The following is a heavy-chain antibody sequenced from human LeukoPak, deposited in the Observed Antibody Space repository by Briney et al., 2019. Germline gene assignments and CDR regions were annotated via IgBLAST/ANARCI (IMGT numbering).Heavy chain of an antibody. CDR3: ARAAYIWFGEVNWFDP. V-gene: IGHV4-59*08. D-gene: IGHD3-10*01. Sequence: TETLSLTCTVSGGSISSYYWSWIRQPPGKGLEWIGYIYYSGSTNYNPSLKSRVTISVDTSKNQFSLKLSSVTAADTAVYYCARAAYIWFGEVNWFDPWGQGTLVTVSS. J-gene: IGHJ5*02. CDR1: GGSISSYY. CDR2: IYYSGST.